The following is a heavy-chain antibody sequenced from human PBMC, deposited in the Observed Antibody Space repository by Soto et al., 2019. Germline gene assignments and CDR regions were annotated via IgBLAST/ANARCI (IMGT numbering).Heavy chain of an antibody. Sequence: QVQLVESGGGVVQPGRSLRLSCAASGFTFSSYAMHWVRQAPGKGLDWVAVISYDGNNKYYADSVEGRFTISRDNSKNTLYLQMNSLRAEDTAVYYCARVTWPHIVVGGFDYWGQGTLVTVSS. D-gene: IGHD2-15*01. CDR3: ARVTWPHIVVGGFDY. V-gene: IGHV3-30-3*01. J-gene: IGHJ4*02. CDR1: GFTFSSYA. CDR2: ISYDGNNK.